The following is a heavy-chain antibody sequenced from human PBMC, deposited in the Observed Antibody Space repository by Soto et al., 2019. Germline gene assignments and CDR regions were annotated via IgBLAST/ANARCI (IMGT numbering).Heavy chain of an antibody. V-gene: IGHV1-69*01. CDR3: ARNYYDSSGYYHATS. CDR1: GGTFSSYD. D-gene: IGHD3-22*01. Sequence: QVQLVQSGAEVKKPGSSVKVSCKASGGTFSSYDISWVRQAPGQGLEWMGGIIPIFGTANYAQKFQGRVTITADESTSTAYMELSSLRSEDTAVYYCARNYYDSSGYYHATSWGQGTLVTVSS. J-gene: IGHJ4*02. CDR2: IIPIFGTA.